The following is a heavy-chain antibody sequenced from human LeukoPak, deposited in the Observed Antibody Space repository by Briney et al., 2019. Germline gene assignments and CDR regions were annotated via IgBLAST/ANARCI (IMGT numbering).Heavy chain of an antibody. CDR2: IIPIFGTA. CDR3: AREIHPDYYDSSGYGPFDI. Sequence: ASVKVSCKASGYTFSTYYMYWVRQSPGQGLEWMGGIIPIFGTANYAQKFQGRVTITADKSTSTVYMELSSLRSEDTAVYYCAREIHPDYYDSSGYGPFDIWGQGTMVTVSS. D-gene: IGHD3-22*01. V-gene: IGHV1-69*06. CDR1: GYTFSTYY. J-gene: IGHJ3*02.